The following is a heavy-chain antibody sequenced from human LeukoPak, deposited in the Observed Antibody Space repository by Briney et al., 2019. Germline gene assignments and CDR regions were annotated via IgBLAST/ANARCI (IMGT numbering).Heavy chain of an antibody. V-gene: IGHV1-46*01. CDR2: INPSGGST. CDR1: GYTFTSYY. J-gene: IGHJ4*02. Sequence: GASVKVSCKASGYTFTSYYMHWVRQAPGQGLEWMGIINPSGGSTSYAQKFQGRVTMTRDTSTSTVYMELSSLRSEDTAVYYCARYYVSREDGDPQYYFDYWGQGTLVTVSS. CDR3: ARYYVSREDGDPQYYFDY. D-gene: IGHD4-17*01.